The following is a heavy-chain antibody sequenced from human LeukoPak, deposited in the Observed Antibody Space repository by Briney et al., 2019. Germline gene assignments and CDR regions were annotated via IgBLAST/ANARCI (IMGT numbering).Heavy chain of an antibody. CDR1: GGSISSGSYY. V-gene: IGHV4-61*02. J-gene: IGHJ6*03. Sequence: PSQTLSLTCTVSGGSISSGSYYWSWIRQPAGKGLEWIGRIYTSGSTNYNPSLKSRVTISVDTSKNQFSLKLSSVTAADTAVYYCARVGRYYYYMDVWGKGTTVTVSS. CDR2: IYTSGST. CDR3: ARVGRYYYYMDV. D-gene: IGHD3-10*01.